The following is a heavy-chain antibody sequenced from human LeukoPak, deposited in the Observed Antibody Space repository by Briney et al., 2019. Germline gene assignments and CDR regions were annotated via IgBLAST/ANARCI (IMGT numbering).Heavy chain of an antibody. V-gene: IGHV1-2*02. Sequence: ASVKVSCKASGYTFTDYYLQWVRQAPGQGLEWMGWINPNSGGTNSAQKFQGRVTMTRDPSVSTAYMELSRLRSDDTAVYYCARDHCTSSGCYEYYYYGMDVWGQGTTVTVSS. CDR1: GYTFTDYY. D-gene: IGHD2-2*01. CDR3: ARDHCTSSGCYEYYYYGMDV. CDR2: INPNSGGT. J-gene: IGHJ6*02.